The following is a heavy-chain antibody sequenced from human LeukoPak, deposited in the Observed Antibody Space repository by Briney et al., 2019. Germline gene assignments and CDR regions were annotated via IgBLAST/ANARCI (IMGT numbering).Heavy chain of an antibody. V-gene: IGHV4-4*02. CDR3: AGGGLAAGTYYYYYGMDV. J-gene: IGHJ6*02. Sequence: SETLSLTCAVSGGSISSGNWWSWVRQPPGKGLEWIGEIYHSGNTNYNPSLKSRVTISVDKSKNQFSLNLRSVTAADTAVYFCAGGGLAAGTYYYYYGMDVWGQGTTVTVSS. CDR1: GGSISSGNW. D-gene: IGHD6-13*01. CDR2: IYHSGNT.